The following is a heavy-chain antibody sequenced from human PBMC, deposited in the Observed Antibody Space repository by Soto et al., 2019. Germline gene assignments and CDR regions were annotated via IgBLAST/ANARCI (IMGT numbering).Heavy chain of an antibody. CDR2: ISGSGSST. CDR1: GFTFSSYA. V-gene: IGHV3-23*01. CDR3: ARDWYAFDI. Sequence: PGGSLRLSCAASGFTFSSYAMNWVRQAPGKGLEWVSGISGSGSSTYYADSVKGRFTISRDNSKNTLYLQMNSLRAEDTAVYYCARDWYAFDIWGQGTMVTVSS. J-gene: IGHJ3*02.